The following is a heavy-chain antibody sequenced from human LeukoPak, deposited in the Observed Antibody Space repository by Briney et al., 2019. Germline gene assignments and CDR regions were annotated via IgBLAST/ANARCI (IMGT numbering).Heavy chain of an antibody. D-gene: IGHD4-17*01. CDR3: ARNVGDYFDY. Sequence: PSDTLSLTCTVSGGSISSYYWSWIRQPPGKGLEWIGYIYYSGSTNYNPSLKSRVTISVDTSKNQFSLKLSSVTAADTAVYYCARNVGDYFDYWGQGTLVTVSS. CDR1: GGSISSYY. J-gene: IGHJ4*02. V-gene: IGHV4-59*08. CDR2: IYYSGST.